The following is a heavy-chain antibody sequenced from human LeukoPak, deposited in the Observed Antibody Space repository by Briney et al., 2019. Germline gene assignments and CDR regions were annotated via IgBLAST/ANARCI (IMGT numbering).Heavy chain of an antibody. D-gene: IGHD3-22*01. Sequence: ASVKVFCKASGYTFTSYYMHWVRQAPGQGLEWMGIINPSGGSTSYAQKFQGRVTMTRDTSTSTVYMELSSLRSEDTAVYYCARVYYDSSGYFYFDYWGQGTLVTVSS. J-gene: IGHJ4*02. CDR2: INPSGGST. CDR3: ARVYYDSSGYFYFDY. V-gene: IGHV1-46*01. CDR1: GYTFTSYY.